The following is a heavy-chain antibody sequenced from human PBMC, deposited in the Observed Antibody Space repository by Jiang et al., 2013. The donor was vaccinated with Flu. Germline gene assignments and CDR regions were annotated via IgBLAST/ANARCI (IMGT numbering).Heavy chain of an antibody. Sequence: SGAEVKKPGASVKVSCKASGYTFTSYGISWVRQAPGQGLEWMGWISAYNGNTNYAQKLQGRVTMTTDTSTSTAYMELRSLRSDDTAVYYCARVTLMRYYDSSGYYEDYWGQGTLVTVSS. D-gene: IGHD3-22*01. J-gene: IGHJ4*02. CDR3: ARVTLMRYYDSSGYYEDY. CDR2: ISAYNGNT. V-gene: IGHV1-18*01. CDR1: GYTFTSYG.